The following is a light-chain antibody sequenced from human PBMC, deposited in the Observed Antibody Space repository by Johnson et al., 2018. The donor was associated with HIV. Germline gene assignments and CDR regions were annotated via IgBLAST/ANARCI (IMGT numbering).Light chain of an antibody. CDR2: ENN. J-gene: IGLJ1*01. Sequence: QSVLTQPPSVSAAPGQKVTISCSGSSSNIGNNYVSWYQQLPGTAPKLLIYENNKRPSGIPDRFSGSTSGTSATLGITGLQTGDEADYYCGTWDSILSVYVFGTWTNVTVL. CDR3: GTWDSILSVYV. CDR1: SSNIGNNY. V-gene: IGLV1-51*02.